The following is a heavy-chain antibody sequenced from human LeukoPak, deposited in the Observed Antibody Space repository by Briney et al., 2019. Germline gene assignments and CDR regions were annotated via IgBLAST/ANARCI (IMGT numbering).Heavy chain of an antibody. CDR3: AKDRDIAVAGTSLDY. CDR2: ISSSSSYI. Sequence: GGSLRLSCAASGFTFSSYSMNWVRQAPGKGLEWVSSISSSSSYIYYADSVKGRFTISRDNAKNTLYLQMNSLRAEDTAVYYCAKDRDIAVAGTSLDYWGQGTLVTVSS. J-gene: IGHJ4*02. V-gene: IGHV3-21*04. D-gene: IGHD6-19*01. CDR1: GFTFSSYS.